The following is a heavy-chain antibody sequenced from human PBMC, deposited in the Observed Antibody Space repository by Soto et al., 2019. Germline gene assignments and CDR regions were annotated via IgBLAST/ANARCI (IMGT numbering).Heavy chain of an antibody. CDR2: INHSGST. CDR3: ARVFVVVTARNWFDP. J-gene: IGHJ5*02. CDR1: GGSFSGYY. Sequence: PSETLSLTXAVYGGSFSGYYWSWIRQPPGKGLEWIGEINHSGSTNYNPSLKSRVTISVDTSKNQFSLKLSSVTAADTAVYYCARVFVVVTARNWFDPWGQGTLVTV. V-gene: IGHV4-34*01. D-gene: IGHD2-21*02.